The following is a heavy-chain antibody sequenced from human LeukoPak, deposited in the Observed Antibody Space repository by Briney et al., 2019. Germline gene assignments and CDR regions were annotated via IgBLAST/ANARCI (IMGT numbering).Heavy chain of an antibody. Sequence: GGSLRLSCAASGFTLSSYGIHWVRQAPGKGLERVAVISYDGSNKYYADSVKGRFTISRDNSKNTLYLQMNSLRAEDTAVYYCAKGGFGTTVKSGYFDYWGQGTLVTVSS. CDR1: GFTLSSYG. D-gene: IGHD4-11*01. V-gene: IGHV3-30*18. CDR2: ISYDGSNK. J-gene: IGHJ4*02. CDR3: AKGGFGTTVKSGYFDY.